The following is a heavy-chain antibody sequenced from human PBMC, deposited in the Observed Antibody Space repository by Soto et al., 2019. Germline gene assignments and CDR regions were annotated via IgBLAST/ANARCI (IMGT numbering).Heavy chain of an antibody. CDR1: GYTFTNYG. Sequence: QVQLVQCGAEVREPGASVKVSCKASGYTFTNYGVSWVRQAPGQGLEWMGWIGGYKGNTNYAQKLQGRVTLTTDTSTSTAYMELRSLRSDDTAVYYCAPHTLDTGMPSGYSGQGTLVTVSS. CDR3: APHTLDTGMPSGY. J-gene: IGHJ4*02. CDR2: IGGYKGNT. D-gene: IGHD5-18*01. V-gene: IGHV1-18*01.